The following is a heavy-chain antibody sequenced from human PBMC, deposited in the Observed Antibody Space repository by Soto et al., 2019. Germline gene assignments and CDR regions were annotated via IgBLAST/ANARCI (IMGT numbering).Heavy chain of an antibody. J-gene: IGHJ6*02. V-gene: IGHV1-2*04. CDR1: GYTVTGYY. D-gene: IGHD6-19*01. CDR2: INPNSGGT. CDR3: ARDLKLGSGWYYGMDV. Sequence: ASVKVACKASGYTVTGYYMHWVRQAPGQGLEWMGWINPNSGGTNYAQKFQGWVTMTRDTSISTAYMELSRLRSDDTAVYYCARDLKLGSGWYYGMDVWGQGTTVTVSS.